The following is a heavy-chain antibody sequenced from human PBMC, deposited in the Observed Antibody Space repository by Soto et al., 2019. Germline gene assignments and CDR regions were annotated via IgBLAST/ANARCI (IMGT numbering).Heavy chain of an antibody. CDR3: ARGLLLRYFDWFPSANYYYGMDV. CDR2: IKQDGSEK. V-gene: IGHV3-7*01. Sequence: ESLQLSCAASGFTFSSYWMSWVRQAPGKGLEWVANIKQDGSEKYYVDSVKGRFTISRDNAKNSLYLQMNSLRAEDTAVYYCARGLLLRYFDWFPSANYYYGMDVWGQGTTVTVSS. J-gene: IGHJ6*02. D-gene: IGHD3-9*01. CDR1: GFTFSSYW.